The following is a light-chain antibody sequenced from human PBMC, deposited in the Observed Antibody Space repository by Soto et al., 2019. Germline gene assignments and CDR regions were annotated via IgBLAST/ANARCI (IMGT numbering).Light chain of an antibody. V-gene: IGKV1-39*01. Sequence: DIQMTQSPSSLSASVGDRVTLACRASRSIGTYLHWYQQKPGKAPNLLIRAASNLQSGVPSRFSGSGSGADFTLTITSLQPEHFATYFCQQTFTDFPTFVQVTKLEIK. CDR3: QQTFTDFPT. CDR1: RSIGTY. CDR2: AAS. J-gene: IGKJ2*01.